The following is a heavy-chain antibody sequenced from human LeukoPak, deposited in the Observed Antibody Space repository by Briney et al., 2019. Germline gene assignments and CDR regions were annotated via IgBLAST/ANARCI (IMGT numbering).Heavy chain of an antibody. CDR1: GYSFTSYW. CDR3: ARRRFWSGYWGPFDY. V-gene: IGHV5-51*01. D-gene: IGHD3-3*01. CDR2: IYPGDSDT. Sequence: GESLKISCKGSGYSFTSYWIGWVRQMPGKGLEWMGIIYPGDSDTRYSPSFQGQVTISADKSISTAYLQWSSLKASDTAMYYCARRRFWSGYWGPFDYWGQGTLVTVSS. J-gene: IGHJ4*02.